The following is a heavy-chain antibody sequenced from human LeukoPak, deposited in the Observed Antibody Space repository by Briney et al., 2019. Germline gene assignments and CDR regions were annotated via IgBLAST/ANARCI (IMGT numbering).Heavy chain of an antibody. CDR1: GFTFSSYG. V-gene: IGHV3-30*18. CDR2: ISYDGSNK. J-gene: IGHJ6*02. CDR3: AKVEGIVVVPAAIGYYGMDV. D-gene: IGHD2-2*02. Sequence: GGSLRLSCAASGFTFSSYGMHWVRQAPGKGLEWVAVISYDGSNKYYADSVKGRFTISRDNSKNTLYLQMNSLRAEDTAVYYCAKVEGIVVVPAAIGYYGMDVWGQGTTVTVSS.